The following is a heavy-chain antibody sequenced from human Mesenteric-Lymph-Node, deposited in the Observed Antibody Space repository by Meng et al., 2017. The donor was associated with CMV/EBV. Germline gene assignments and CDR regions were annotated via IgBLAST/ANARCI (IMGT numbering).Heavy chain of an antibody. Sequence: GGSLRLSCAASGFPFSGYGLTWVRQAPGKGLEWVSAISGGGGSIQYAESVKGRFTISRDNSKNTLHLQMNNLRAEDTAIYYCARDSSLGDNLFNPWGQGTLVTVSS. D-gene: IGHD3-16*01. CDR2: ISGGGGSI. V-gene: IGHV3-23*01. CDR1: GFPFSGYG. J-gene: IGHJ5*02. CDR3: ARDSSLGDNLFNP.